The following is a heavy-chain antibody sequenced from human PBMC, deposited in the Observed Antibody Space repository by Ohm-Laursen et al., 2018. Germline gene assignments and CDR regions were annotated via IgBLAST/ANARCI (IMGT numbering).Heavy chain of an antibody. V-gene: IGHV4-61*01. CDR1: GYSISSGYF. J-gene: IGHJ4*02. CDR2: MYYSGST. Sequence: SETLSLTCVVSGYSISSGYFWGWIRQPPGKGLESIGYMYYSGSTNYNPSLKSRVTISIDTSKNQFSLKLSSVTAADTAVYYCARGNPVAGTFDYWGQGTLVTVSS. CDR3: ARGNPVAGTFDY. D-gene: IGHD6-19*01.